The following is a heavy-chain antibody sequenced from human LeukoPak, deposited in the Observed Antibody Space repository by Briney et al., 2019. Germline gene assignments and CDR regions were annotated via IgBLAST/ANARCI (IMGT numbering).Heavy chain of an antibody. CDR3: ARGWRGLDAFHDAFDI. V-gene: IGHV4-39*07. D-gene: IGHD6-19*01. J-gene: IGHJ3*02. Sequence: PSETLSLTCTVSGGSISSSSYYWGWIRQPPGKGLEWIGSIYYSGSTYYNPSLKSRVTISVDTSKNQFSLKLSSVTAADTAVYYCARGWRGLDAFHDAFDIWGQGTMVTVSS. CDR2: IYYSGST. CDR1: GGSISSSSYY.